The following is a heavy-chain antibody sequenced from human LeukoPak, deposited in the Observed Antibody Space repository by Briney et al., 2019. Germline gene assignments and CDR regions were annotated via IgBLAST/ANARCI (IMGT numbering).Heavy chain of an antibody. CDR2: INPNSGGT. J-gene: IGHJ4*02. V-gene: IGHV1-2*02. CDR1: GDTFTGYY. Sequence: GASVKVSCKASGDTFTGYYMHWVRQAPGQGLEWMGWINPNSGGTNHAQKFQGRVTMTRDTSISTAYMALSRLRSDDTAVYSCARALYYYDSSGYYYFDYWGQGTLVTVSS. D-gene: IGHD3-22*01. CDR3: ARALYYYDSSGYYYFDY.